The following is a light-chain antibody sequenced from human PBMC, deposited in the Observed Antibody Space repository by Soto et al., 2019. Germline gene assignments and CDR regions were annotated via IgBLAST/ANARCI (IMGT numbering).Light chain of an antibody. CDR1: SGHSSYA. V-gene: IGLV4-69*01. Sequence: QPVLTQSPSASASLGASVKLTCTLSSGHSSYAIAWHQQQPEKGPRYLMKLSSDGSHSKGDGIPDRFSGSSAGAERYLTIALLQSEDEAYYYCQTWDTGARVVFGGGTKLTVL. CDR2: LSSDGSH. J-gene: IGLJ2*01. CDR3: QTWDTGARVV.